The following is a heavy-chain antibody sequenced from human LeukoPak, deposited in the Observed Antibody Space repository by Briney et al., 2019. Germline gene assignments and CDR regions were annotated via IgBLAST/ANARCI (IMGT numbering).Heavy chain of an antibody. CDR3: ARDWSGPYYFDH. D-gene: IGHD3-3*01. J-gene: IGHJ4*01. CDR1: GGSISNNNYY. Sequence: SETLSLTCTVSGGSISNNNYYWGWIRQPPGKGLEWIVSIHNSGSTYYNPSLKSRVTISVDTSKNQFSLKLSSVTAADTAVYYCARDWSGPYYFDHWGQGILVTVSS. V-gene: IGHV4-39*07. CDR2: IHNSGST.